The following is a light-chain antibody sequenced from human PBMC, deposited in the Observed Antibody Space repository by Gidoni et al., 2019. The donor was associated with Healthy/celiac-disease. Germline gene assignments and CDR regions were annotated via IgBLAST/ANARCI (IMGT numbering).Light chain of an antibody. J-gene: IGKJ4*01. CDR1: QGIRSY. CDR2: AAS. CDR3: QQYYSYRLT. Sequence: AIRMTQSPSSFSASTGDRVTITCRASQGIRSYLALYQQKPGKDPKLLIYAASTFQSGVPSRFSGSGSGTDFTLTISCLQSEDFATYYCQQYYSYRLTFGGGTKVEIQ. V-gene: IGKV1-8*01.